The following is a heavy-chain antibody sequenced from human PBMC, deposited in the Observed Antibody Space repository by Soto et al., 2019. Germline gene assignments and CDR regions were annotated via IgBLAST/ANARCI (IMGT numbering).Heavy chain of an antibody. D-gene: IGHD6-13*01. CDR1: GFTFSSYA. CDR2: ISGSGGST. V-gene: IGHV3-23*01. Sequence: PGGSLRLSCAASGFTFSSYAMSWVRQAPGKGLEWVSAISGSGGSTYYADSVKGRFTISRDNSKNTLYLQMNSLRAEDTAVYYCAKDWGSSWYVRGPSDCWGQGTLVTAPQ. J-gene: IGHJ4*02. CDR3: AKDWGSSWYVRGPSDC.